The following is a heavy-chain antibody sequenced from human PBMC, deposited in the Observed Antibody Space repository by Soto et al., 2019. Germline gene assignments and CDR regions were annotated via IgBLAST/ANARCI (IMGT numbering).Heavy chain of an antibody. CDR1: GFTFSSYG. D-gene: IGHD1-1*01. CDR3: ARDRGRYNWNPGLDP. Sequence: QVQLVESGGGVVQPGRSLRLSCAASGFTFSSYGMHWVRQAPGKGLEWVVVIWYDGSNKYYADSVKGRFTISRDNSKNTLYLQMNSLRAEDTAVYYCARDRGRYNWNPGLDPWGQETLVTVSS. J-gene: IGHJ5*02. V-gene: IGHV3-33*01. CDR2: IWYDGSNK.